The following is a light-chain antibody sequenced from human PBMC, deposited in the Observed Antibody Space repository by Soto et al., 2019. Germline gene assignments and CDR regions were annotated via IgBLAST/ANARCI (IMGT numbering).Light chain of an antibody. CDR2: DAT. J-gene: IGKJ1*01. CDR1: QSISSY. CDR3: QQSAVSPRT. Sequence: IQNPRSPSSLASSCWYYVSITFRASQSISSYLNWYQQRPGKAPNLLIYDATRLHSGVPPRFSGTGYGTDFTLTITSVQLEDFPTYSCQQSAVSPRTFGQGTKVDIK. V-gene: IGKV1-39*01.